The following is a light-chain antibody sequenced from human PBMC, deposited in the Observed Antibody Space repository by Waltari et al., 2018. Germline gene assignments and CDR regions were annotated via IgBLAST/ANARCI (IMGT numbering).Light chain of an antibody. CDR1: NIERKS. V-gene: IGLV3-21*01. CDR2: YDN. J-gene: IGLJ1*01. Sequence: SYVLTQPPSVSVAPGETDRITCGGNNIERKSVHWYRQRPGQAPVVVISYDNDRAAGIPERFSGSNSGNTALTISRVEAGDEADYYCQVWDANTDPGVFGTGTEVTVL. CDR3: QVWDANTDPGV.